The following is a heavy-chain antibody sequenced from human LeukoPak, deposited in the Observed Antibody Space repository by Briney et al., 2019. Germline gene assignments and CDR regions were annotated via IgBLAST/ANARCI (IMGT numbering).Heavy chain of an antibody. D-gene: IGHD6-13*01. CDR1: GFTFSSYA. J-gene: IGHJ4*02. Sequence: GGPLRLSCAAAGFTFSSYAMNWVRQAPGKGLEWVSAINGGGGSTYYADSVKGRFTISRDNSKNTLFLQMNSLRAEDTAIYYCVKGPLVRLDYWGQGTLVTVSS. CDR2: INGGGGST. V-gene: IGHV3-23*01. CDR3: VKGPLVRLDY.